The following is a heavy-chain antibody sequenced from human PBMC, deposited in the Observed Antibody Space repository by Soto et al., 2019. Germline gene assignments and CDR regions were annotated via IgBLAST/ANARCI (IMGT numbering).Heavy chain of an antibody. CDR2: IWYDGSDK. V-gene: IGHV3-33*01. CDR3: GRYLKRYGERSPVDY. J-gene: IGHJ4*02. CDR1: GFTFSDYG. Sequence: GGSLRLSCAASGFTFSDYGMHWVRQAPGKGLEWVAVIWYDGSDKYYADSVKGRFTISRDNSKNTLYLQMHSLRAEDTAVYYCGRYLKRYGERSPVDYWGQGTLVTVSS. D-gene: IGHD3-10*01.